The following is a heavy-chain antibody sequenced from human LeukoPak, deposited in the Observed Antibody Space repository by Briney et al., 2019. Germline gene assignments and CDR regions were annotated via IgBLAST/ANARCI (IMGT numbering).Heavy chain of an antibody. Sequence: GGSLRLSCAASAFTFSNYAMHWVRQAPGKGLEWVAFISHNGSNKYYADSVKGRFTISRDNSRNTLYLQMNSLRAEDTAVYYCARGILEWLLGDYWGQGTLVTVSS. CDR2: ISHNGSNK. J-gene: IGHJ4*02. D-gene: IGHD3-3*01. V-gene: IGHV3-30*04. CDR1: AFTFSNYA. CDR3: ARGILEWLLGDY.